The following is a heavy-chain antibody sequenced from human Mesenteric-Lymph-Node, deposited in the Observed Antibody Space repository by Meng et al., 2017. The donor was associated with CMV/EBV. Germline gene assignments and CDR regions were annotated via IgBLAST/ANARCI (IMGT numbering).Heavy chain of an antibody. Sequence: ASVKVSCKASTYTFDTYVITWVRQAPGQGLEWVGWFNTYTGGSNYAQKFQGRVTVTTDTPPSTAYMELRSLKSDDTAVYYCARFLYDSSGSDYWGQGTLVTVSS. D-gene: IGHD3-22*01. CDR3: ARFLYDSSGSDY. J-gene: IGHJ4*02. V-gene: IGHV1-18*01. CDR1: TYTFDTYV. CDR2: FNTYTGGS.